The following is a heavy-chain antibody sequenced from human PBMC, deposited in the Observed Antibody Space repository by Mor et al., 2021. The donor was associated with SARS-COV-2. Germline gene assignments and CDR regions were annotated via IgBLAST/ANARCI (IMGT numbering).Heavy chain of an antibody. D-gene: IGHD1-26*01. Sequence: FTISRDNAKNSLYLQMNSLRAEDTALYYCAKDIASYYYYYGMDVWGQGTTVTVSS. V-gene: IGHV3-9*01. J-gene: IGHJ6*02. CDR3: AKDIASYYYYYGMDV.